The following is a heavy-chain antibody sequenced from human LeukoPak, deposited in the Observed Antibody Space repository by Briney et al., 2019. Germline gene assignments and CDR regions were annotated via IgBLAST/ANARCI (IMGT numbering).Heavy chain of an antibody. V-gene: IGHV4-34*01. J-gene: IGHJ2*01. Sequence: SGTLSLTCAVYGGSFSGYYWSWIRQPPGKGLEWIGEINHSGSTNYNPSLKSRVTISVDTSKNQFSLKLSSVTAADTAVYYCARAPFLWYFDLWGRGTLVTVSS. CDR2: INHSGST. D-gene: IGHD2/OR15-2a*01. CDR3: ARAPFLWYFDL. CDR1: GGSFSGYY.